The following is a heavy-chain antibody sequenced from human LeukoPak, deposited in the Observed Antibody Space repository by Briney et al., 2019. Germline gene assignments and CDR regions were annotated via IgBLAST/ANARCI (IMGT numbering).Heavy chain of an antibody. CDR1: GYTLTELS. D-gene: IGHD6-19*01. V-gene: IGHV1-24*01. CDR2: FAPEDGET. Sequence: ASVKVSCKVSGYTLTELSMHWVRQAPGKGLEWMGSFAPEDGETFYAQKFQGRVTMTEDTSTDTAYMEMSSLRPEDTAVYYCATDRSGYSSGWPLDYWGQGTLVTVSS. CDR3: ATDRSGYSSGWPLDY. J-gene: IGHJ4*02.